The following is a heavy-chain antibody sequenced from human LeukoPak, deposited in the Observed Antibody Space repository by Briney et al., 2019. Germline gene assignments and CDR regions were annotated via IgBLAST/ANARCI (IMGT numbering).Heavy chain of an antibody. Sequence: GGSLRLSCAASGFTFSSYGMHWVRQAPGKGLEWVAVISYDGSNKYYADSVKGRFTISRDNSKNTLCLQMNSLRAEDTAVYYCAKQEDGLDYWGQGTLVTVSS. V-gene: IGHV3-30*18. D-gene: IGHD5-24*01. CDR1: GFTFSSYG. J-gene: IGHJ4*02. CDR2: ISYDGSNK. CDR3: AKQEDGLDY.